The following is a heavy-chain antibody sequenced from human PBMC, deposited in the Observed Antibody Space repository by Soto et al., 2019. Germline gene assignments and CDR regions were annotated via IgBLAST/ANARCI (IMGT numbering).Heavy chain of an antibody. Sequence: PSETLSLTCTASGDSINSGDHFWTWIRQKPGKGLEWIGYIFYSGATYYNPSLKTRVTISIEKSKNHFSLNLGSVTAADTAVYYCATTNGASDYDNSYWGQGTLITVSS. CDR1: GDSINSGDHF. J-gene: IGHJ4*02. CDR2: IFYSGAT. V-gene: IGHV4-31*03. CDR3: ATTNGASDYDNSY. D-gene: IGHD3-22*01.